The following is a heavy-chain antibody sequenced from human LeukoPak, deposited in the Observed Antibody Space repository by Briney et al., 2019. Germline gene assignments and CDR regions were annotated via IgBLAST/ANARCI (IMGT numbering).Heavy chain of an antibody. CDR3: ARAFDIIYYYGMDV. CDR1: GFTVSSNY. D-gene: IGHD3-9*01. V-gene: IGHV3-66*01. Sequence: GGSLRLSCAASGFTVSSNYMSWVRQAPGKGLEWVSVIYSGGSTYYADSVKGRFTISRDNSKNTLYLQMNSLRAEDTAVYYCARAFDIIYYYGMDVWGQGTTVTVSS. CDR2: IYSGGST. J-gene: IGHJ6*02.